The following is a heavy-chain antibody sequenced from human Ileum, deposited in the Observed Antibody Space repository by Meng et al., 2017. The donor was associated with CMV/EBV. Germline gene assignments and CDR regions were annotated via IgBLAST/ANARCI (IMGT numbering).Heavy chain of an antibody. Sequence: GGSLRLSCAASGFTFTRYWMSWVRQAPGKGLEWVANIKQDGSAKYYVDSVKGRFTITRDNDQNSLYLQMNSLRAEDTAMYYCATSSSSPGNDWGQGTLVTVSS. CDR2: IKQDGSAK. J-gene: IGHJ1*01. CDR1: GFTFTRYW. V-gene: IGHV3-7*01. D-gene: IGHD6-6*01. CDR3: ATSSSSPGND.